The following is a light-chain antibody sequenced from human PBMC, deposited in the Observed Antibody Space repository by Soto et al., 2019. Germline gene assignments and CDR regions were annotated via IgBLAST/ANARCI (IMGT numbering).Light chain of an antibody. Sequence: HLVLTQSHSASASLGASVKLTCTLSSGHSNYAIAWHQQQPEKGPRYLMKVNSGGSHIKGDGIPDRFSGSSSGAERYLFISSLQSEDEADYYCQTWGTGSAIVVFGGGTQLTVL. J-gene: IGLJ7*01. CDR2: VNSGGSH. CDR1: SGHSNYA. CDR3: QTWGTGSAIVV. V-gene: IGLV4-69*01.